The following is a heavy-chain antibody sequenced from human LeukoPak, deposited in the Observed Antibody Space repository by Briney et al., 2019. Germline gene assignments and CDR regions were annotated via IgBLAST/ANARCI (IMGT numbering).Heavy chain of an antibody. J-gene: IGHJ6*02. V-gene: IGHV4-31*03. D-gene: IGHD3-9*01. Sequence: SQTLSLTCTASGSSISSGGYYWSWIRQHPGKGLEWIGYIYYSGSTYYNPSLKSRVTISVDTSKNQFSLKLSSVTAADTALYYCAKDISTTSHYYYGMDVWGQGTTVTVSS. CDR2: IYYSGST. CDR1: GSSISSGGYY. CDR3: AKDISTTSHYYYGMDV.